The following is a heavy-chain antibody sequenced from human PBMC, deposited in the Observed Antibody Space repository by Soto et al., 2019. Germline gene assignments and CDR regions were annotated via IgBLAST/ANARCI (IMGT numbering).Heavy chain of an antibody. CDR2: IYHTVNT. V-gene: IGHV4-59*11. CDR3: ARLQYTVVTALDI. J-gene: IGHJ3*02. Sequence: ETLSLTCSVSGVSIGSHFLSWIRQAPWKGPELVGYIYHTVNTNYNPALKSRVTISMDTSENQLSLPLSSVTAADTAVYYCARLQYTVVTALDIWGQGTMVTVSS. D-gene: IGHD2-15*01. CDR1: GVSIGSHF.